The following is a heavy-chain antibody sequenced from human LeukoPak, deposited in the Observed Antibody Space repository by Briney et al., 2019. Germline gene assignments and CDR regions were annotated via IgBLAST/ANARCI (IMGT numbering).Heavy chain of an antibody. J-gene: IGHJ6*02. D-gene: IGHD1-26*01. CDR3: ARDRMTSASHYYQYGMDV. CDR2: ISYDGSNK. CDR1: GYTFTSYT. Sequence: SCKASGYTFTSYTMHWVRQAPGKGLEWVAVISYDGSNKYYADSVKGRFTISRDNSKNTLYLQMNSLGAEDTAVYYCARDRMTSASHYYQYGMDVWGQGTTVTVSS. V-gene: IGHV3-30-3*01.